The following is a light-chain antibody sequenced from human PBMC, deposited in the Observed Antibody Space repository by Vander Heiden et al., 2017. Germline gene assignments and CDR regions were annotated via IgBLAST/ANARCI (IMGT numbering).Light chain of an antibody. CDR2: AAS. CDR1: QGIRNY. CDR3: QNYNSAPFT. Sequence: IEMIQSPSSLAASVGDRVTITCRASQGIRNYLAWYQQKPGKVPKLLIYAASTLQSGVPSRFSGSGSGTNFTLTNISLQPEDVATYYCQNYNSAPFTFGPGTKVDIK. J-gene: IGKJ3*01. V-gene: IGKV1-27*01.